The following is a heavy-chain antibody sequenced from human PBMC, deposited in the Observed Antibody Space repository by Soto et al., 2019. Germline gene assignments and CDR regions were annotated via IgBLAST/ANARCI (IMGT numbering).Heavy chain of an antibody. CDR3: ARHSLALRKNNWFDP. D-gene: IGHD3-3*02. J-gene: IGHJ5*02. V-gene: IGHV4-39*01. CDR2: IFYLGSS. CDR1: GDSIISSDFY. Sequence: SETLSLTCTVSGDSIISSDFYWGWVRQPPGKGLEWIGSIFYLGSSYYNPSLKSRVTMSVDTSKSQFSLRLRSVTAADTALYFCARHSLALRKNNWFDPWGQGIMVTVSS.